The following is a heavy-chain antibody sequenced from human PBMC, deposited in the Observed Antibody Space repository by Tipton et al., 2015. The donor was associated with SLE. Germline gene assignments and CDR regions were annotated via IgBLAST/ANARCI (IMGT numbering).Heavy chain of an antibody. Sequence: TLSLTCAVYGGSFSGYYWSWIRQPPGKGLEWIGYIYYSGSTNYNPSLKSRATISVDTSKNQFSLKLSSVTAADTAVYYCASWSPERTSGWSRFDYWGQGTLVTVSS. CDR1: GGSFSGYY. CDR3: ASWSPERTSGWSRFDY. D-gene: IGHD6-19*01. V-gene: IGHV4-59*01. CDR2: IYYSGST. J-gene: IGHJ4*02.